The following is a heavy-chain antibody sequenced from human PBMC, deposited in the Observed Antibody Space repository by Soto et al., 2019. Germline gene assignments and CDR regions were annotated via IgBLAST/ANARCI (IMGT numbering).Heavy chain of an antibody. CDR3: AHSPLPRIVVVPAAIVNWFDP. D-gene: IGHD2-2*01. CDR2: IYWDDDK. Sequence: QITLKESGPTLVKPTQTLTLTCTFSGFSLSTSGVGVGWIRQPPGKALEWLALIYWDDDKRYSPSLKSRLTITKDTSKNQVVLTMTNMDPVDTATYYCAHSPLPRIVVVPAAIVNWFDPWGQGTLVTVSS. J-gene: IGHJ5*02. CDR1: GFSLSTSGVG. V-gene: IGHV2-5*02.